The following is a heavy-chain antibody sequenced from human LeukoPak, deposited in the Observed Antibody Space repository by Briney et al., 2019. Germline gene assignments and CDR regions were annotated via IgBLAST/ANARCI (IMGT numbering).Heavy chain of an antibody. CDR2: IYHSGST. CDR1: GGSISSSNW. J-gene: IGHJ4*02. CDR3: ARRPYYDILTGYSDPFDY. V-gene: IGHV4-4*02. D-gene: IGHD3-9*01. Sequence: SETLSLTCAVSGGSISSSNWWSWVRQPPGKGLEWIGEIYHSGSTNYNPSLKSRVTISVDKSKNQFSLKLSSVTAADTAVYYCARRPYYDILTGYSDPFDYWGQGTLVTVSS.